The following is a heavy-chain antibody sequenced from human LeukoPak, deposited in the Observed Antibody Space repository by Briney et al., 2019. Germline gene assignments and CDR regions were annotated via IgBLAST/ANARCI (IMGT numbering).Heavy chain of an antibody. CDR3: VKGGCCSISCYCDY. Sequence: PGGSLRLSCVASGFSFDDYAMHWVRQAPGKGLEWVSGISWNRGTIGYADSVKGRFTISRDNAKNSLYLQMNSLRAEDTALYYCVKGGCCSISCYCDYWGQGTLVTVFS. J-gene: IGHJ4*02. D-gene: IGHD2-2*01. V-gene: IGHV3-9*01. CDR2: ISWNRGTI. CDR1: GFSFDDYA.